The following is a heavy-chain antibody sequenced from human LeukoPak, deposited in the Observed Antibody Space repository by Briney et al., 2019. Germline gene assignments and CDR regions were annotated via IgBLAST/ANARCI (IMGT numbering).Heavy chain of an antibody. V-gene: IGHV3-30*02. CDR3: AKQMVERPHYYYLDV. CDR2: IRDDGSNK. CDR1: GFIFSSFD. Sequence: GGSLRLSCAASGFIFSSFDMHWLRQAPGKSLMCVAFIRDDGSNKFCADSVKGRFTLSRDNSKNTLSPQVKRLRSEHASIYYCAKQMVERPHYYYLDVWGKGITVTVAS. J-gene: IGHJ6*03. D-gene: IGHD2-15*01.